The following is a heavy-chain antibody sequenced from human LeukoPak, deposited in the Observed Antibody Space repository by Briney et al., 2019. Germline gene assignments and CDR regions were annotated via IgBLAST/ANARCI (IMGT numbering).Heavy chain of an antibody. V-gene: IGHV3-64*01. CDR2: ISDNGRQT. J-gene: IGHJ4*02. CDR3: ARDGSGSPGY. Sequence: GGSLRLSCAASGFTFSNYAIHWVRQAPGKGLEYVSAISDNGRQTFYTNSVKDRFTISRDNSKNTLYLQMGSLRAEDMAVYYCARDGSGSPGYWGQGTLVTVSS. D-gene: IGHD3-10*01. CDR1: GFTFSNYA.